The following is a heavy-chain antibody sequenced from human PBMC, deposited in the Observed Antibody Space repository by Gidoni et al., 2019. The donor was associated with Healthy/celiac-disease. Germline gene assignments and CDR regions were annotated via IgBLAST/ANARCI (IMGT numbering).Heavy chain of an antibody. CDR3: ARDRDSSSKWFSAFDI. Sequence: QVQLQESGPGLVKPSQTLSLTCTVSGGSLSSGGYYWSWIRQHPGKGLEWIGYIYYSGSTYYNPSLKSRVTISVDTSKNQFSLKLSSVTAADTAVYYCARDRDSSSKWFSAFDIWGQGTMVTVSS. CDR2: IYYSGST. CDR1: GGSLSSGGYY. J-gene: IGHJ3*02. D-gene: IGHD6-6*01. V-gene: IGHV4-31*03.